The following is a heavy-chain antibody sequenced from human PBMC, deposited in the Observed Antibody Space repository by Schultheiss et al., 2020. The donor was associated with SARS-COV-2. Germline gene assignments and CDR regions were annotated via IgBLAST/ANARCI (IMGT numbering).Heavy chain of an antibody. D-gene: IGHD2-15*01. CDR3: ARDPVSYCSGGSCSSTFDY. Sequence: GESLKISCAASGFTFDDYAMHWVRQAPGKGLEWVSLISGDGGSTYYADSVKGRFTISRDNSKNSLYLQMNSLRAEDTAVYYCARDPVSYCSGGSCSSTFDYWGQGTLVTVSS. CDR2: ISGDGGST. V-gene: IGHV3-43*02. CDR1: GFTFDDYA. J-gene: IGHJ4*02.